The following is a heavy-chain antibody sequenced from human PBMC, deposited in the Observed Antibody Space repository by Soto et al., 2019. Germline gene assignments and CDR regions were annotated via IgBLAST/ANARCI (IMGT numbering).Heavy chain of an antibody. CDR3: VRVWGGYGGHDLWDYFDY. CDR2: IYTNMNT. Sequence: QLQESGPGLVKPSETLSLTCTVSGASISSYYWSWIRQPAGKGLEWIGRIYTNMNTNYNPSLKSRFTLSGDTSKNQCSLRLSSVTAADTAVYYCVRVWGGYGGHDLWDYFDYWGQGILVTVSS. D-gene: IGHD5-12*01. J-gene: IGHJ4*02. CDR1: GASISSYY. V-gene: IGHV4-4*07.